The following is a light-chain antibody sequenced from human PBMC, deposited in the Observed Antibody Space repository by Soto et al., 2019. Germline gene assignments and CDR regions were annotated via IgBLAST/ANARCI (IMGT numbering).Light chain of an antibody. V-gene: IGKV3-20*01. CDR3: QQYGSSPWT. Sequence: EIVLTQSPGTLSLSPGERATLSCRASQSVSSTYLAWYQQKPGQAPRLLICGASSRATGIPDRFSGSGSGTDFTLTTSRLDPEDFAVYYCQQYGSSPWTFGQGTKVEI. CDR2: GAS. J-gene: IGKJ1*01. CDR1: QSVSSTY.